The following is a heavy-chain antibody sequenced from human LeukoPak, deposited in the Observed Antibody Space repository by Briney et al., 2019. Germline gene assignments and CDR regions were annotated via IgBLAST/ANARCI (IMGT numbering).Heavy chain of an antibody. CDR3: ARVAAPGTFGAFDI. Sequence: SETLSLTCGVYGESFSGYYWSRIRQAPGKGLEWIAEINHSGSTNHNPSLKSRVTISADKSISTAYLQWSSLEASDTAMYYCARVAAPGTFGAFDIWGQGTMVTVSS. CDR1: GESFSGYY. CDR2: INHSGST. V-gene: IGHV4-34*10. J-gene: IGHJ3*02. D-gene: IGHD6-13*01.